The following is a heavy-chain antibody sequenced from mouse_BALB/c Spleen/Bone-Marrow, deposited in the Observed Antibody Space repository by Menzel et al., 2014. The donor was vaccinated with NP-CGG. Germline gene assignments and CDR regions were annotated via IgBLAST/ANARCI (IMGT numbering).Heavy chain of an antibody. CDR3: ATMITGWCFGV. Sequence: QLQQSWADLVKPGASVKLSCTASGFNIKDTYMHWVKQRPEQGLEWIGRIDPASGNTKYDPKFQGKATITADTSSNTAFLQLSIQASEDTAVYYCATMITGWCFGVWGAGTTVTISS. CDR2: IDPASGNT. D-gene: IGHD2-4*01. J-gene: IGHJ1*01. CDR1: GFNIKDTY. V-gene: IGHV14-3*02.